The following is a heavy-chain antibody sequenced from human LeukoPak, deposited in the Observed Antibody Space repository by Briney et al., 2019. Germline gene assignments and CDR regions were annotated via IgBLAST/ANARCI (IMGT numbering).Heavy chain of an antibody. J-gene: IGHJ3*02. Sequence: GASVKVSCKASDYTFTSYGISWVRQAPGQGLEWMGWISAYNGNTNYAQKLQGRVTMTRDTSISTAYMELSRLRSDDTAVYYCATHIVVVVAATQGDAFDIWGQGTMVTVSS. V-gene: IGHV1-18*01. CDR1: DYTFTSYG. CDR2: ISAYNGNT. CDR3: ATHIVVVVAATQGDAFDI. D-gene: IGHD2-15*01.